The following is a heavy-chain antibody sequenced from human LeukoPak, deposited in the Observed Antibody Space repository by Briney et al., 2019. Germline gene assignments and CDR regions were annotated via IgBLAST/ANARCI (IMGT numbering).Heavy chain of an antibody. Sequence: SETLSIICTVSGGSISSYYWSWIRQPPGKGLEWIGYIYYSGSTNYNPSLKSRVTISVDTSKNQFSLKLSSVTAADTAVYYCAREVDHYFDYWGQGTLVTVSS. D-gene: IGHD2-15*01. CDR1: GGSISSYY. V-gene: IGHV4-59*01. J-gene: IGHJ4*02. CDR2: IYYSGST. CDR3: AREVDHYFDY.